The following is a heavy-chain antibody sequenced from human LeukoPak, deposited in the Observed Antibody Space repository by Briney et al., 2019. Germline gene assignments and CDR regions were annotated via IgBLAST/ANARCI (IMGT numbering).Heavy chain of an antibody. D-gene: IGHD5-18*01. V-gene: IGHV3-21*04. J-gene: IGHJ4*02. CDR2: ISSSSYI. CDR3: AKDNVLRGYGYGTFDY. CDR1: GFTFSSYS. Sequence: GGSLRLSCAASGFTFSSYSMNWVRQAPGKGLEWVSSISSSSYIYYADSVKGRFTISRDNAKNSLYLQMNSLRAEDTALYYCAKDNVLRGYGYGTFDYWGQGTLVTVSS.